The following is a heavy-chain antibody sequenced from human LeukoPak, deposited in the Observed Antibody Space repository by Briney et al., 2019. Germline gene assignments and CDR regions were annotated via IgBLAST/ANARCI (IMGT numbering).Heavy chain of an antibody. CDR2: IIPILGIA. CDR1: GGTFSSYA. Sequence: SVKVSCKASGGTFSSYAISWVRQAPGQGLEWMGRIIPILGIANYAQKFQGRVTITADKSTSTAYMELSSLRSEDTAVYYCAREDLGGFGNFDYWGQGTLVTVSS. J-gene: IGHJ4*02. D-gene: IGHD3-10*01. CDR3: AREDLGGFGNFDY. V-gene: IGHV1-69*04.